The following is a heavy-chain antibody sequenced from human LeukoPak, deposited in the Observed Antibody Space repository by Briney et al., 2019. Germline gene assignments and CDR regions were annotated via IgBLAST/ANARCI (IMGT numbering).Heavy chain of an antibody. CDR2: ISTSSSYI. CDR1: GFTFSRSS. J-gene: IGHJ4*02. Sequence: GGSLRLSCAASGFTFSRSSMNWVRQAPGKGLEWVSSISTSSSYIYYADSVKGRFTISRDNSKNSLYLQMNSLRADDTAVYYCARDSGFSGAQRGEFWGQGTLVTVSS. CDR3: ARDSGFSGAQRGEF. D-gene: IGHD3-10*01. V-gene: IGHV3-21*01.